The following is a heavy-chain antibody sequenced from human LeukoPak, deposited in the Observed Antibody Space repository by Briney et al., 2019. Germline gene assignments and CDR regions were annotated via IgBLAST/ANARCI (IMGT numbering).Heavy chain of an antibody. Sequence: GGSLRLSCAVSGFTFSDHYVSWIRQAPGKGLDWLSYISPSGITTKYADSVKGRFTVSRDNAKNSVFLQLNNLRAEDTAVYFCARQRSSYYFDSWGQGTLVTVSS. D-gene: IGHD6-19*01. CDR1: GFTFSDHY. CDR2: ISPSGITT. CDR3: ARQRSSYYFDS. J-gene: IGHJ4*02. V-gene: IGHV3-11*01.